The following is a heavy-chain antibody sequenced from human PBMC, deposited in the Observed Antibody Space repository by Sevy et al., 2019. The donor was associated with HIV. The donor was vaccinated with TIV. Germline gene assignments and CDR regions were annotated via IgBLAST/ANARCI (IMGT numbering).Heavy chain of an antibody. CDR3: AGANAWGRGYS. J-gene: IGHJ4*02. D-gene: IGHD1-26*01. Sequence: KQSQTLSLTCTVSGGSITSLYWNWIRQPPGKGLEWIANIYYNGHINYNPSLKSRVTLSLDTSKNQFSLRLSSVTAADTAMYYCAGANAWGRGYSWGQGTLVTVSS. V-gene: IGHV4-59*08. CDR1: GGSITSLY. CDR2: IYYNGHI.